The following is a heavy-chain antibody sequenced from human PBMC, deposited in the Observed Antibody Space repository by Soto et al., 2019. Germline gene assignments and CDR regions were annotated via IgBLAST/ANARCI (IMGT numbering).Heavy chain of an antibody. V-gene: IGHV3-15*06. CDR1: GFAFSNAW. CDR2: IKSEADGGTT. Sequence: ESGGGLVKPGGSLRLSCAASGFAFSNAWMSWVRQAPGKGLEWVGHIKSEADGGTTHYIAPVRGRFFISRDDSKDTLFLQMDSLNTEDTAIYYCSSRKDYYDSSGHDYWGQGALVTVSS. J-gene: IGHJ4*02. D-gene: IGHD3-22*01. CDR3: SSRKDYYDSSGHDY.